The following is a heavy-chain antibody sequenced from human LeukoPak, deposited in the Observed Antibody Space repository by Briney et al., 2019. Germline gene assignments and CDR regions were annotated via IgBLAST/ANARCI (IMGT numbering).Heavy chain of an antibody. J-gene: IGHJ5*02. V-gene: IGHV4-39*01. CDR2: IYYSGRT. CDR1: GGSISSSSYY. Sequence: SKTLSLTCTVSGGSISSSSYYWGWIRQPPGKGLEWIGSIYYSGRTYYNPSLKSRVTISVDTSKNQFSLKLSSVTAADTAVYYCARGEAFDPWGQGTLVTVSS. CDR3: ARGEAFDP.